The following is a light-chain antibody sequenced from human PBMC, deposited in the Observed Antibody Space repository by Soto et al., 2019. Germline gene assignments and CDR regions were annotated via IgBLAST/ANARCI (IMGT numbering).Light chain of an antibody. CDR1: SSDVGGLNF. Sequence: QSALTQPASVSGSPGQSITISCTGTSSDVGGLNFVSWFQQHPGKAPKLMIYEVTNRPSGVSARFSASKSGNTASLTISGLQAEDEADYYCISYTSSYTWVFGGGTKVTVL. CDR2: EVT. V-gene: IGLV2-14*01. J-gene: IGLJ3*02. CDR3: ISYTSSYTWV.